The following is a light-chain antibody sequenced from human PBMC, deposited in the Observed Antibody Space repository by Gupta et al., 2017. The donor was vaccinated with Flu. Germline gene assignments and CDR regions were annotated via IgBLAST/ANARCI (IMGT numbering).Light chain of an antibody. J-gene: IGLJ3*02. V-gene: IGLV1-51*02. Sequence: KVTLSCSGSSSNIGNNYVSWYQQLPGTAPKLLIYENNKRPSGIPDRFSGSKSGTSATLGITGLQTGDEADYYCGTWDSSLSAWVFGGGTKLTVL. CDR1: SSNIGNNY. CDR3: GTWDSSLSAWV. CDR2: ENN.